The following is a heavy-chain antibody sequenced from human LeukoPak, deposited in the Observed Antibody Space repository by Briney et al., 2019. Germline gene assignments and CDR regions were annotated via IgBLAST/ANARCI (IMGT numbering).Heavy chain of an antibody. CDR1: GYTFTGYY. D-gene: IGHD3-9*01. V-gene: IGHV1-2*02. Sequence: AASVKVSCKASGYTFTGYYMHWVRQAPGQGLEWMGWINPNSGGTNYAQKLQGRVTMTTDTSTSTAYMELRSLRSDDTAVYYCARDHYGYYDILTGYPAFDYWGQGTLVTVSS. J-gene: IGHJ4*02. CDR3: ARDHYGYYDILTGYPAFDY. CDR2: INPNSGGT.